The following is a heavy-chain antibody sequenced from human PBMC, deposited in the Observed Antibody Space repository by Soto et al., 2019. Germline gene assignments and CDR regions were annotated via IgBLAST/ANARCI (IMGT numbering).Heavy chain of an antibody. J-gene: IGHJ6*02. CDR1: GGSFSGYY. D-gene: IGHD3-10*01. CDR3: ARGVWFGELLPYYYYGMDV. Sequence: PSETLSLTCAVYGGSFSGYYWSWIRQPPGKGLEWNGEINHSGSTNYNPSLKSRVTISVDTSKNQFSLKLSSVTAADTAVYYCARGVWFGELLPYYYYGMDVWGQGTTVT. V-gene: IGHV4-34*01. CDR2: INHSGST.